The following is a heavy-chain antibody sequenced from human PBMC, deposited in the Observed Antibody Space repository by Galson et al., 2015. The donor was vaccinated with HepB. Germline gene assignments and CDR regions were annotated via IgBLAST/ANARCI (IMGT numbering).Heavy chain of an antibody. CDR3: ARVGGYYNRHFDY. D-gene: IGHD3-10*01. J-gene: IGHJ4*02. CDR2: IYYSGST. Sequence: ETLSLTCTVSGGSVSSGSYYWSWIRQPPGKGLEWIGYIYYSGSTNYNPSLKSRVTISVDTSKNQFSLKLSSVTAADTAVYYCARVGGYYNRHFDYWGQGTLVTVSS. CDR1: GGSVSSGSYY. V-gene: IGHV4-61*01.